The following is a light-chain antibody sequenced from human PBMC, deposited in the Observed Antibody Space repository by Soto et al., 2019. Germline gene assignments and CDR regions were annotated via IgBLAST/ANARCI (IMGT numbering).Light chain of an antibody. CDR2: KAS. V-gene: IGKV1-5*03. Sequence: DIQMTQSPSTLSASVGDRVTITCRASQRISTWLAWYQQKPGKAPKALIYKASSLDSGVPSRFSGSGSGTEFTLTISGLQPDDFATYSCQQYSTYSRTFGQGTKVEIK. J-gene: IGKJ1*01. CDR1: QRISTW. CDR3: QQYSTYSRT.